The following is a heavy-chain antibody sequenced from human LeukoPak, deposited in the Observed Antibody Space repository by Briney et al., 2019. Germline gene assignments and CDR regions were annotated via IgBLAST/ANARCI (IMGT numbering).Heavy chain of an antibody. V-gene: IGHV3-30*03. J-gene: IGHJ6*02. D-gene: IGHD5-18*01. CDR3: ATSKVARGYSYGYDYYYYGMDV. CDR1: GYTFTGYY. CDR2: ISYDGSNK. Sequence: SCKASGYTFTGYYMHWVRQAPGKGLEWVAVISYDGSNKYYADSVKGRFTISRDNSKNTLYLQMNSLRAEDTAVYYCATSKVARGYSYGYDYYYYGMDVWGQGTTVTVSS.